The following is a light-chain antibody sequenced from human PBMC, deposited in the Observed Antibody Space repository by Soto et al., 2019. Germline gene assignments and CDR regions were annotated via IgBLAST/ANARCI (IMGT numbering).Light chain of an antibody. CDR1: ESVSDNY. CDR3: QQYGFSPLT. CDR2: GAS. Sequence: MVLTPSQGTLSVSAGGRATLSCRASESVSDNYLAWYQQRSGQAPRLVIYGASSRASAVPDRFSGSGSGADFTLTIRRLEPEDFAVYYCQQYGFSPLTFGGGTKVDIK. V-gene: IGKV3-20*01. J-gene: IGKJ4*01.